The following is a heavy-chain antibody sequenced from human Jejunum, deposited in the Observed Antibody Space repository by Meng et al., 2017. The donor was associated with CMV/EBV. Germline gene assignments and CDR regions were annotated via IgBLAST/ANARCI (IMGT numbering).Heavy chain of an antibody. D-gene: IGHD3-10*01. CDR2: ISAYNGNT. J-gene: IGHJ4*02. CDR1: GYTFTSYA. Sequence: QGQLVQSGSELKKPEASVKVSCKASGYTFTSYAMNWVRQAPGQGLEWMGWISAYNGNTNYAQKPQGRVTMTTDTSTSTAYMEVRSLRSDDTAVYYCARDYYYGRSYYFDYWGQGTLVTVSS. V-gene: IGHV1-18*01. CDR3: ARDYYYGRSYYFDY.